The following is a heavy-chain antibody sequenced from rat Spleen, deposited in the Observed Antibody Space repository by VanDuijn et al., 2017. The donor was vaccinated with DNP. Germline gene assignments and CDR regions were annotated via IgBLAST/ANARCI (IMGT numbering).Heavy chain of an antibody. Sequence: EVQLVESGGGLVQPGRSLKLSCAASGFTFSNYDMAWVRQAPTKGLEWVATFIYEGSRTYSRDSVKGRFTISRDHSKTTLYLQMDSLRSEDTATYYCATQRPHWYFDFWGPGTMVTVSS. CDR3: ATQRPHWYFDF. J-gene: IGHJ1*01. CDR1: GFTFSNYD. V-gene: IGHV5S10*01. CDR2: FIYEGSRT.